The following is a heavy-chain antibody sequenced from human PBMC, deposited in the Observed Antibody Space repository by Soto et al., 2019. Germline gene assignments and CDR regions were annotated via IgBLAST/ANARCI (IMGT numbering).Heavy chain of an antibody. CDR3: AIVRASGSGSCCVS. V-gene: IGHV3-23*01. Sequence: VQLLESGGGLIQPGGSLRLSCAASEFDFSNYAMAWVRQAPGNGLEWVSHITASGATTYYADSVKSRVTISIDNSKNTRYLHMSALRVEGTAIFFCAIVRASGSGSCCVSWGQGNVVTVSS. J-gene: IGHJ5*02. CDR1: EFDFSNYA. D-gene: IGHD1-26*01. CDR2: ITASGATT.